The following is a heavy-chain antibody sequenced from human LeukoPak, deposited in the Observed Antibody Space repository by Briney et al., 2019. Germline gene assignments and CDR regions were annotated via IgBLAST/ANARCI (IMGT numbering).Heavy chain of an antibody. CDR1: GGSISGGGYY. Sequence: SETLSLACTVSGGSISGGGYYWSWIRQHPGKGLEWIGYIYYSGSTYYNPSLKSRVTISVDTSKNQFSLKLSSVTAADTAVYYCARGSTVVHPWGQGTLVTVSS. D-gene: IGHD4-23*01. CDR3: ARGSTVVHP. V-gene: IGHV4-31*03. J-gene: IGHJ5*02. CDR2: IYYSGST.